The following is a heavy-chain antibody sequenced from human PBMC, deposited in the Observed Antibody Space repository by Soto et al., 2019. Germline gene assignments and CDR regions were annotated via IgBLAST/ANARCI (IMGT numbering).Heavy chain of an antibody. D-gene: IGHD6-6*01. CDR3: ARMRSSIAARPDYYYGMDV. V-gene: IGHV1-3*01. Sequence: ASVKVSCKASGYTFTSYAMHWVRQAPGQRLEWMGWINAGNGNTKYSQKFQGRVTITRDTSASTAYIELSSLRSEDTAVYYCARMRSSIAARPDYYYGMDVWGQGTTVTVSS. CDR2: INAGNGNT. CDR1: GYTFTSYA. J-gene: IGHJ6*02.